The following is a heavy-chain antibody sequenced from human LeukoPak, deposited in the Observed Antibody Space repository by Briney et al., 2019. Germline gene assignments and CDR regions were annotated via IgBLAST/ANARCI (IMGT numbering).Heavy chain of an antibody. J-gene: IGHJ4*02. CDR1: GGSISYYY. Sequence: SETLSLTCTLCGGSISYYYWSWIRQPPGKGLEWIGYISYSGSTNYNPSLKSRVTISLDTSKNQFSLKLSSVTAADTAVYYCARGVRWLELCHFDYWGQGTLVTVSS. D-gene: IGHD5-24*01. CDR3: ARGVRWLELCHFDY. V-gene: IGHV4-59*01. CDR2: ISYSGST.